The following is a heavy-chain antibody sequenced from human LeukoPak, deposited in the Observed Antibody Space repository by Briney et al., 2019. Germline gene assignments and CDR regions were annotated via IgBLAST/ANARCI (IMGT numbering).Heavy chain of an antibody. CDR3: AKVRIVVGATGAFDY. V-gene: IGHV3-30*02. Sequence: GGSLRLSCAASGFTFSSYGMHWVRQAPGKGLEWVAFIRYDGSNKYYADSVKGRFTISRDNSKNTPYLQMNSLRAEDTAVYYCAKVRIVVGATGAFDYWGQGTLVTVSS. D-gene: IGHD1-26*01. J-gene: IGHJ4*02. CDR2: IRYDGSNK. CDR1: GFTFSSYG.